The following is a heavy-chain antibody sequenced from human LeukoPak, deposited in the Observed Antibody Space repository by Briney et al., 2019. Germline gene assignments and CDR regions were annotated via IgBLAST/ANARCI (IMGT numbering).Heavy chain of an antibody. CDR1: GGSISSYY. D-gene: IGHD4-17*01. CDR2: IYYSGST. V-gene: IGHV4-59*08. CDR3: ARLGNDYGDYLQDY. Sequence: SETLSLTCTVSGGSISSYYWSWIRQPPGKGLEWIGYIYYSGSTNYNPSLKSRVTISVDTSKNQFSLKPSSVTAADTAVYYCARLGNDYGDYLQDYWGQGTLVTVSS. J-gene: IGHJ4*02.